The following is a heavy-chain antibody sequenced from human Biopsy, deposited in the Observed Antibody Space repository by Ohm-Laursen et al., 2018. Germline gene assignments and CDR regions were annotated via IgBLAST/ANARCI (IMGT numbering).Heavy chain of an antibody. D-gene: IGHD2-15*01. J-gene: IGHJ6*02. CDR2: IYYSGST. CDR1: GVYISDYY. CDR3: ARMDCSGGSCHYYSYGMDV. Sequence: SETLSLTCSVSGVYISDYYWSWIRQPPGRGLEWVGSIYYSGSTNYNPSLKSRVTISADTSKSQLSLHLTSVTAADTAVYYCARMDCSGGSCHYYSYGMDVWGQGTTVTVSS. V-gene: IGHV4-59*08.